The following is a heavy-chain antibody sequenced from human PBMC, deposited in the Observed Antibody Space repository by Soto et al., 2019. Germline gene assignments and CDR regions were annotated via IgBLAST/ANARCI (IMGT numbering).Heavy chain of an antibody. D-gene: IGHD2-21*02. J-gene: IGHJ6*02. CDR3: AREDDGGDRDYYGLDV. V-gene: IGHV4-30-4*08. Sequence: QVQLQQSGPGLVKPSQTLSLTCSVSGGSISSEYYHWTWIRQSPGKGLEWIGYIHYSGSILYNPSFKSRITMSVDTSKNLFSLQLSSVSAADTAVYFCAREDDGGDRDYYGLDVWGQGTTVTVSS. CDR1: GGSISSEYYH. CDR2: IHYSGSI.